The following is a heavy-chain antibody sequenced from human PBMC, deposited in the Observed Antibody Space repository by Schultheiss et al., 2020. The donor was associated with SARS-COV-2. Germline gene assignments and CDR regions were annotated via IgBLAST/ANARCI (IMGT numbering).Heavy chain of an antibody. J-gene: IGHJ4*02. CDR1: GGSISSSIYY. CDR2: INHSGST. Sequence: ESLKISCTVSGGSISSSIYYWGWIRQPPGKGLEWIGEINHSGSTNYNPSLKSRVTISVDTSKNQFSLKLSSVTAADTAVYYCARLDYGDYEIDYWGQGTLVTVSS. V-gene: IGHV4-39*07. CDR3: ARLDYGDYEIDY. D-gene: IGHD4-17*01.